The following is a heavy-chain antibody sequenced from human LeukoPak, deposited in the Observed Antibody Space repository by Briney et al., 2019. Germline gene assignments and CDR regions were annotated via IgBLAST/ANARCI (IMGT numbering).Heavy chain of an antibody. CDR1: GFTFSSYG. CDR2: INPDGSER. J-gene: IGHJ6*02. D-gene: IGHD6-19*01. Sequence: GRSLRLSCAASGFTFSSYGMHWVRQAPGKGLEWVALINPDGSERYYVDSVKGRFTISRDNARNSLYLQMDSLRDDDTAMYFCTRDLAAVPGPRMDVWGQGTTVTVSS. V-gene: IGHV3-7*03. CDR3: TRDLAAVPGPRMDV.